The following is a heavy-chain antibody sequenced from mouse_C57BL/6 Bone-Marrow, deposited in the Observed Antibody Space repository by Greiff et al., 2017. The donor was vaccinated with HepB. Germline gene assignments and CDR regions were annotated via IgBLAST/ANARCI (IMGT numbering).Heavy chain of an antibody. V-gene: IGHV2-6*01. Sequence: QVQLQQSGPGLVAPSQSLSITCTVSGFSLTSYGVDWVRQSPGKGLEWLGVIWGVGSTNYNSALKSRLSISKDNSKSQVFLKMNSLQTDDTAMYYCANDGNPYYYAMDYWGQGTSVTVSS. CDR1: GFSLTSYG. J-gene: IGHJ4*01. CDR3: ANDGNPYYYAMDY. D-gene: IGHD2-1*01. CDR2: IWGVGST.